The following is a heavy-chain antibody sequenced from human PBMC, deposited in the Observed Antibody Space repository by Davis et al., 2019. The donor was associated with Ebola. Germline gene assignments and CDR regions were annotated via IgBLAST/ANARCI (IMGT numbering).Heavy chain of an antibody. CDR1: GFTFSDYY. CDR2: ISSSSSYT. J-gene: IGHJ6*02. D-gene: IGHD5-12*01. CDR3: ARDRWLRSAANGMDV. V-gene: IGHV3-11*05. Sequence: GESLKISCAASGFTFSDYYMSWIRQAPGKGLEWVSYISSSSSYTNYADSVKGRFTISRDNAKNSLYLQMNSLRAEDTAVYYCARDRWLRSAANGMDVWGQGTAVTVSS.